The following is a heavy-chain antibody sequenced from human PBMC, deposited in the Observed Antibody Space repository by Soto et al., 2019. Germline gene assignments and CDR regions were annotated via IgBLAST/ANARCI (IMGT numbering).Heavy chain of an antibody. CDR1: VGSCSGYY. Sequence: SETLSLTGAVYVGSCSGYYWSWIRQPPGKGLEWIGEINHSGSTNYNPSLKSRVTISVDTSKNQFSLKLSSVTAADTAVYYCARGLFLAFFSTPFDYWGQGTLVTVSS. CDR3: ARGLFLAFFSTPFDY. CDR2: INHSGST. J-gene: IGHJ4*02. V-gene: IGHV4-34*01.